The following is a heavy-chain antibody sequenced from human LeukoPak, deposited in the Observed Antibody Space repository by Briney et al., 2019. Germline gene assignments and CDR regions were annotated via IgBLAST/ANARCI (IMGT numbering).Heavy chain of an antibody. D-gene: IGHD1-20*01. J-gene: IGHJ4*02. CDR1: GFTVSSNY. CDR3: ASPLTGLDY. CDR2: IFSGGDT. V-gene: IGHV3-66*01. Sequence: GGSLRLSCAASGFTVSSNYMTWVRQVPGRGLEWVSGIFSGGDTYYADSVKGRFTISRDDSKNTLVLQMNSLSAEDTAVYYCASPLTGLDYWGQGTLVTVSS.